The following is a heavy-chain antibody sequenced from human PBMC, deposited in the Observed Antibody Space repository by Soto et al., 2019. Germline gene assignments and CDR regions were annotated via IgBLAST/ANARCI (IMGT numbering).Heavy chain of an antibody. V-gene: IGHV1-18*01. CDR3: TRSSSAFSGSYCIY. CDR1: GYTFPNYG. D-gene: IGHD1-26*01. Sequence: QVQLVQSGAEVKKPGAAVKVSCKASGYTFPNYGITWARQAPGHGLEWMGWISGNNGNTNYAQNLQGRVTMTTDTSTNTVDMEVRRLRADATSVYYCTRSSSAFSGSYCIYWGKGTVVTDSS. J-gene: IGHJ4*02. CDR2: ISGNNGNT.